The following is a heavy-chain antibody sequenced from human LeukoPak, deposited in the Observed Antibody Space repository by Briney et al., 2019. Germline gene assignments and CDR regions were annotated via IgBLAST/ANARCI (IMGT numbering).Heavy chain of an antibody. J-gene: IGHJ3*02. Sequence: SETLSLTCTVSGGSISSGGYYWSWIRQPPGKGLEWIGYIYHSGSTYYNPSLKSRVTISVDTSKNQFSLKLSSVTAADTAVYYCARWRVIVGAKGAFDIWGQGTMVTVSS. CDR1: GGSISSGGYY. V-gene: IGHV4-30-2*01. CDR2: IYHSGST. CDR3: ARWRVIVGAKGAFDI. D-gene: IGHD1-26*01.